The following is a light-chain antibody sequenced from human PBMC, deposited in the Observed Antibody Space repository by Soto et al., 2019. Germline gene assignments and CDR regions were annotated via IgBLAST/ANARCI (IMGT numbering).Light chain of an antibody. V-gene: IGLV2-8*01. CDR1: SSDVGGYNY. CDR3: ATWDDSLPAV. Sequence: QSVLTQPPSASGSPGQSVAISCTGTSSDVGGYNYVSWYQQHPGKAPRVLIYNNNERPSGVPDRFSGSKSGTSASLAISGLQSEDEADYYCATWDDSLPAVFGGGTQLTVL. CDR2: NNN. J-gene: IGLJ2*01.